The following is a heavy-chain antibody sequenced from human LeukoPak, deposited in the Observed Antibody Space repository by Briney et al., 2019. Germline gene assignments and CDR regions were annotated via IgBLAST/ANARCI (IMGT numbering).Heavy chain of an antibody. CDR2: IYYSGST. J-gene: IGHJ4*02. D-gene: IGHD3-16*01. V-gene: IGHV4-39*07. CDR3: ARWTSLGAANI. Sequence: SETLSLTCTVSGGSISSSSYYWGWIRQPPGKGLEWIGSIYYSGSTYYNPSLKSRVTISVDTSKNQFSLKLSFVTAADTAVYYCARWTSLGAANIWGQGTLVTVSS. CDR1: GGSISSSSYY.